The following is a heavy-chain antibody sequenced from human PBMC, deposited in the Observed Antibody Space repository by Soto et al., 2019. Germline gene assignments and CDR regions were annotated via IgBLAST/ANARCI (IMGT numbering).Heavy chain of an antibody. CDR3: ARTDDDCSSTSCFRYYYYMDV. J-gene: IGHJ6*03. CDR2: IYYSGST. Sequence: QLQLQESGPGLVKPSETLSLTCTVSGGSISSSSYYWGWIRQPPGKGLEWIGSIYYSGSTYYNPSLKSRVTISVDTSKNQFYLKLSSVTAADTAVYYCARTDDDCSSTSCFRYYYYMDVWGKGTTVTVSS. V-gene: IGHV4-39*01. CDR1: GGSISSSSYY. D-gene: IGHD2-2*01.